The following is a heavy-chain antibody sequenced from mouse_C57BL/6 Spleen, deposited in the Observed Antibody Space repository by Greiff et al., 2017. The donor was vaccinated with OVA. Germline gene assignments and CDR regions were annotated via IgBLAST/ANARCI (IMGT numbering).Heavy chain of an antibody. Sequence: EVMLVESGGGLVKPGGSLKLSCAASGFTFSSYAMSWVRQTPEKRLAWVATISDGGSYTYYPDNVKGRFTISRDNAKNNLYLQMSHLKSEDTAMYYCAREYYGSSPWFAYWGQGTLVTVSA. V-gene: IGHV5-4*01. D-gene: IGHD1-1*01. J-gene: IGHJ3*01. CDR1: GFTFSSYA. CDR2: ISDGGSYT. CDR3: AREYYGSSPWFAY.